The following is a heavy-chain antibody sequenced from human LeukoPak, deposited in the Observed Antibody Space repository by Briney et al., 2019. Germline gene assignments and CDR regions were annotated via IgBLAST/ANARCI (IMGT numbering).Heavy chain of an antibody. CDR1: GFSFSNAW. CDR3: AKDQTGGAHY. CDR2: IRYDGSNK. V-gene: IGHV3-30*02. Sequence: GGSLRLSCAASGFSFSNAWMSWVRQAPGKGLEWVAFIRYDGSNKYYADSVKGRFTISRDNSKNTLYLQMNSLRAEDTAVYYCAKDQTGGAHYWGQGTLVTVSS. D-gene: IGHD1-14*01. J-gene: IGHJ4*02.